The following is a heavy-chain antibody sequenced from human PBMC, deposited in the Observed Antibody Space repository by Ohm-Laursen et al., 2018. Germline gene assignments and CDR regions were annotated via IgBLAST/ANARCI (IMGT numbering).Heavy chain of an antibody. CDR3: ARAMRGYRPYYFDY. D-gene: IGHD3-3*01. V-gene: IGHV4-59*01. CDR1: GGSISSYY. CDR2: IYYSGST. J-gene: IGHJ4*02. Sequence: ETLSLTCTVSGGSISSYYWSWLRQPPGKGLVWIGYIYYSGSTNYNPSVKSRVIISVDTSKNQFFLKLSSVTAADTAVYYCARAMRGYRPYYFDYWGQGTLVTVSS.